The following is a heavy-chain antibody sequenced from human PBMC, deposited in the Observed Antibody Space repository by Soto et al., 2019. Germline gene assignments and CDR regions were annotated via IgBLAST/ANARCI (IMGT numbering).Heavy chain of an antibody. J-gene: IGHJ3*02. V-gene: IGHV3-48*03. CDR2: VGSSGNTK. Sequence: EVQLVESGGGLEQPGGSLRLSCGASGFTLSSSEMNWVRQAPGKGLEWVSYVGSSGNTKYYADSVKGRFTISRDNAKNSLYLQMNSLRAEDTAVYYCARGLEYYFKPGVFDIWGQGTMVTVSS. CDR3: ARGLEYYFKPGVFDI. CDR1: GFTLSSSE. D-gene: IGHD1-26*01.